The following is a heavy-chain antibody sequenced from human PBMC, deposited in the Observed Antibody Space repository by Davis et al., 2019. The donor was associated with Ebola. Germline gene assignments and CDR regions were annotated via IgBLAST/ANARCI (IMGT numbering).Heavy chain of an antibody. D-gene: IGHD6-13*01. CDR2: IDWEDDK. Sequence: SGPTLVKPTQTLTLTCTFSGFSLSTSGMCVSWIRQPPGKALEWLARIDWEDDKYYNTSLETRLTISKYTSKNQVVLTMTNMDPVDTATYYCAHQYIAAAGSYWYFDLWGRGTLVTVSS. CDR1: GFSLSTSGMC. V-gene: IGHV2-70*12. CDR3: AHQYIAAAGSYWYFDL. J-gene: IGHJ2*01.